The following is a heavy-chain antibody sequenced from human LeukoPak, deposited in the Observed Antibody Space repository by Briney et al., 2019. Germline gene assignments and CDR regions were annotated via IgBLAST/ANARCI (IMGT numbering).Heavy chain of an antibody. J-gene: IGHJ4*02. CDR3: TPSLYDILTGSDY. CDR1: GFTFSGSA. Sequence: PGGSLRLSCAASGFTFSGSAMHWVRQASGKGVEWVGRIRSKANSYATAYAASVKGRFTISRDDSKNTAYLQMNSLKAEDTAVYYCTPSLYDILTGSDYWGQGTLVTVSS. D-gene: IGHD3-9*01. V-gene: IGHV3-73*01. CDR2: IRSKANSYAT.